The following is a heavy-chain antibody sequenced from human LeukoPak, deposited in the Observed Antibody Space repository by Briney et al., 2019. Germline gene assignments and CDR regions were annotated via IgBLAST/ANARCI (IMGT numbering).Heavy chain of an antibody. Sequence: PGGSLRLSCAASGFTFSSYAMHWVRQAPGKGLEWVAVISYDGSNKYYADSVKGRFTISRDNSKNTLYLQMNSLRAEDTAVYYCAKEAVAGRPTWGQGTLVTVSS. CDR2: ISYDGSNK. CDR3: AKEAVAGRPT. V-gene: IGHV3-30-3*01. J-gene: IGHJ4*02. D-gene: IGHD6-19*01. CDR1: GFTFSSYA.